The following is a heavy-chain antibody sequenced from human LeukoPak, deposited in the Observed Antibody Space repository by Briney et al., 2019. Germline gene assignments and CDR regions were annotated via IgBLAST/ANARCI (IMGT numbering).Heavy chain of an antibody. D-gene: IGHD2-15*01. CDR2: ISSSSSTI. CDR1: GFTFSSYS. Sequence: GGSLRLSCAASGFTFSSYSMNWVRQAPGKGLEWVSYISSSSSTIYYADSVKGRFTISRDNAKNSLYLQMNSLRDEDTAVYYCARVDCSGGSCYSRYYYYGMDVWGQGTTVTVSS. V-gene: IGHV3-48*02. CDR3: ARVDCSGGSCYSRYYYYGMDV. J-gene: IGHJ6*02.